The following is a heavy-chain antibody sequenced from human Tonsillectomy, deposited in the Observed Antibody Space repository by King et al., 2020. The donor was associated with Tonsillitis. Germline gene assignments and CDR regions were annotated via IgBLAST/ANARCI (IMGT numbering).Heavy chain of an antibody. CDR2: IKSKTDGGTT. J-gene: IGHJ6*02. CDR1: GFTFSNAW. CDR3: TTGRAWIVVVPAPQRYYGMDV. V-gene: IGHV3-15*01. Sequence: QLVESGGGLVKPGGSLRLSCAASGFTFSNAWMSWVRQAPGKGLEWVGRIKSKTDGGTTDYAAPVKGRFTISRDDSKNTLYLQMNSLKTEDTAVDYCTTGRAWIVVVPAPQRYYGMDVWGQGTTVTVSS. D-gene: IGHD2-2*01.